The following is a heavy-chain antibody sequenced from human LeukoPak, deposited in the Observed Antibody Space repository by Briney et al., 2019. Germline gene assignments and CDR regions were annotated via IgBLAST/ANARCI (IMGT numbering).Heavy chain of an antibody. CDR3: ARGYYDSSGYYLIDY. V-gene: IGHV3-74*01. CDR1: GFTFSNYW. D-gene: IGHD3-22*01. CDR2: INSDGSST. Sequence: GGSLRLSCAASGFTFSNYWMHWVRQAPGKGLVWVSRINSDGSSTSYADSVKGRFTISRDNAKNTLYLQMNSLRAEDTAVYYCARGYYDSSGYYLIDYWGQGTLVTVSS. J-gene: IGHJ4*02.